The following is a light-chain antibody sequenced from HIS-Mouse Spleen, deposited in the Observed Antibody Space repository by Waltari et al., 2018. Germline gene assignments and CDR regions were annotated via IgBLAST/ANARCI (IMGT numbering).Light chain of an antibody. J-gene: IGLJ2*01. V-gene: IGLV2-14*03. CDR2: DVS. CDR3: SSYTSSSTEV. Sequence: QSALTQPASVSGSPGQSITISCTGTSSDFGGYNYVSWYQQHPGKAPKLMIYDVSNRPSVVSNRFSGSKSGNTASLTISGLQAEDEADYYCSSYTSSSTEVFGGGTKLTVL. CDR1: SSDFGGYNY.